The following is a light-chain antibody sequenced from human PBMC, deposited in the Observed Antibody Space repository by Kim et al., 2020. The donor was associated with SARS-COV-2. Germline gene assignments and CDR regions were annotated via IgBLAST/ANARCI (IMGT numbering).Light chain of an antibody. CDR2: GES. Sequence: QGERANLTCRASQSVSSNLAWYQQKPGQAPRILIYGESTRATGIPARFSGSGSGTEFTLTISSLQSEDFAVYYCQQYNNWPPITFGQGTRVEIK. V-gene: IGKV3-15*01. J-gene: IGKJ5*01. CDR3: QQYNNWPPIT. CDR1: QSVSSN.